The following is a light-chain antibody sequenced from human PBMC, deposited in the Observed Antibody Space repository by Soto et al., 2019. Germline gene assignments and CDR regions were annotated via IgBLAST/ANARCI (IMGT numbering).Light chain of an antibody. CDR1: QSVSSSY. Sequence: EIVLTQSPGTLSLSPGERATLSCRASQSVSSSYLAWYQQKPDQAPRLLIYGASSRATGIPDRFSGSGSGTDFTLTISRLEPEDCAVYYCQQYGSSLMTFGQGTKVEIK. J-gene: IGKJ1*01. CDR3: QQYGSSLMT. V-gene: IGKV3-20*01. CDR2: GAS.